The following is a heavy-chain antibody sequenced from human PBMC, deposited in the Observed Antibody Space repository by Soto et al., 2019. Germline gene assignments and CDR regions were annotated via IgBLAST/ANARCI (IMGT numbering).Heavy chain of an antibody. CDR2: IWYDGSNK. V-gene: IGHV3-33*01. J-gene: IGHJ6*02. D-gene: IGHD3-3*01. CDR1: GFTFSSYG. CDR3: ARGLYDFWSGYPWYYYYGMDV. Sequence: PGGSLRLSCAASGFTFSSYGMHWVRQAPGKGLEWVAVIWYDGSNKYYADSVKGRFTISRDNSKNTLYLQMNSLRAEDTAVYYCARGLYDFWSGYPWYYYYGMDVWGQGTTVTV.